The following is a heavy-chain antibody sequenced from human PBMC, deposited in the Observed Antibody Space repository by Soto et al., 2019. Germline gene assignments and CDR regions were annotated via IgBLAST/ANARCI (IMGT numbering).Heavy chain of an antibody. Sequence: PGGSLRLSCAASGFTFSSYSMNWVRQAPGKGLEWVSYISSSSSTIYYADSVKGRFTISRDNAKNSLYLQMNSLRDEDTAVYYCARDMGGSGSYYPTRAAGLNIWGQGTMVTVSS. CDR3: ARDMGGSGSYYPTRAAGLNI. CDR1: GFTFSSYS. CDR2: ISSSSSTI. V-gene: IGHV3-48*02. J-gene: IGHJ3*02. D-gene: IGHD3-10*01.